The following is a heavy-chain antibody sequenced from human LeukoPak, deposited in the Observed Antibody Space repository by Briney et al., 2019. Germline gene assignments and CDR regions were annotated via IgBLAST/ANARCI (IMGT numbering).Heavy chain of an antibody. CDR1: GFTISSYW. J-gene: IGHJ4*02. D-gene: IGHD3-22*01. CDR3: TKYYDNSGYSDY. Sequence: GGSLRLSCLTSGFTISSYWLEWVRQAPGKRLEGVANINQDGSLKDYVDTVKGRFTISRDNAKNALYLQMSSLRAEDTAVYYCTKYYDNSGYSDYWGQGTLLTVSS. V-gene: IGHV3-7*01. CDR2: INQDGSLK.